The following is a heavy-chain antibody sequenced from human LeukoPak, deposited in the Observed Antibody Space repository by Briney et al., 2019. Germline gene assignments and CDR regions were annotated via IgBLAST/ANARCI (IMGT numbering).Heavy chain of an antibody. CDR2: IYHSGST. CDR1: GGSISSSNW. CDR3: ARDLDTAMAPGYFDY. D-gene: IGHD5-18*01. V-gene: IGHV4-4*02. J-gene: IGHJ4*02. Sequence: SGTLSLTCAVSGGSISSSNWWSWVRQPPGKGLEWIGEIYHSGSTNYNPSLKSRVTISVDKSKNQFPLKLSSVTAADTAVYYCARDLDTAMAPGYFDYWGQGTLVTVSS.